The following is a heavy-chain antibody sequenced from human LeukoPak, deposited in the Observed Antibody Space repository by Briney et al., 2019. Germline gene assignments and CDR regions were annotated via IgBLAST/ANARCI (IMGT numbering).Heavy chain of an antibody. Sequence: PGGSLRLSCAASGFTFNTYGMHWVRQAPGKGLEWVAVILYDGSNENYADSVKGRFTISRDNSKNTLYLQLNSLRAGDTAVYYCAKGRYTKDYFDYWGQGTLVTVSS. D-gene: IGHD3-16*02. J-gene: IGHJ4*02. V-gene: IGHV3-30*18. CDR1: GFTFNTYG. CDR3: AKGRYTKDYFDY. CDR2: ILYDGSNE.